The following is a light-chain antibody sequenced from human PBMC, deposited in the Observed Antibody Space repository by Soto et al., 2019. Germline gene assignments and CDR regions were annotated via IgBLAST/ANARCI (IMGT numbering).Light chain of an antibody. J-gene: IGLJ1*01. CDR3: QSTDSSGIYV. Sequence: SYELTQPPSVSVSPGQTARITCSGDALPKQYAYWYQQKPGQAPVLVIYKDNERPSGIPERFSGSSSGTTVTLTISGVQAEDEADYYCQSTDSSGIYVFGTGTKVTVL. CDR1: ALPKQY. CDR2: KDN. V-gene: IGLV3-25*03.